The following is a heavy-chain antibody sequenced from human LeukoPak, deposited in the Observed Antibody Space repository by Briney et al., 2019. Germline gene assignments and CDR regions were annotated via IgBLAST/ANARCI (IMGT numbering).Heavy chain of an antibody. V-gene: IGHV3-9*01. CDR1: GLTFDDYA. CDR3: AKDIEKNYYYYGMDV. J-gene: IGHJ6*02. Sequence: PGRSLRLSCAASGLTFDDYAMHWVRQAPGKGLEWVSGISWNSGSIGYADSVKGRFTISRDNAKNSLYLQMNSLRAEDTALYYCAKDIEKNYYYYGMDVWGQGTTVSVSS. CDR2: ISWNSGSI.